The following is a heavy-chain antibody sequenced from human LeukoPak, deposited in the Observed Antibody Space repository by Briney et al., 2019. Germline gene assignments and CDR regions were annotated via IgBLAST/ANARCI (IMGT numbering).Heavy chain of an antibody. D-gene: IGHD2-2*01. CDR3: ARVLPCSSTSCPFQH. J-gene: IGHJ1*01. Sequence: KPSGTLSLTCAVHGGSFSGYYWSWIRPPPRKGLGWIGQINHSGSTNYNPSLKSRVTISVDTSKNQFSLKLSSVTAADTAVYYCARVLPCSSTSCPFQHWGQGTLVTVSS. V-gene: IGHV4-34*01. CDR2: INHSGST. CDR1: GGSFSGYY.